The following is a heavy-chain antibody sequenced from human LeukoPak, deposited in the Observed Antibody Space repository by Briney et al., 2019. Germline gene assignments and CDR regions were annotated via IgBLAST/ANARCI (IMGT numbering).Heavy chain of an antibody. CDR1: GFTFSSYA. V-gene: IGHV3-23*01. J-gene: IGHJ6*02. CDR3: AKGDSYGSGSYFYYGMDV. CDR2: ISGSGGST. Sequence: PGGSLRLSCAASGFTFSSYAMSWVRQAPGKGLEWVSAISGSGGSTYYADSVKGRFTISRDNSKNTLYLQMNSLRAEDTAVYYCAKGDSYGSGSYFYYGMDVWGQGATVTVSS. D-gene: IGHD3-10*01.